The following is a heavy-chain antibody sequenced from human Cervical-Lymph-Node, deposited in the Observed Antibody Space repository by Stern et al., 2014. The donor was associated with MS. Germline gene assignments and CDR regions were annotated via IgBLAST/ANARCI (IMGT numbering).Heavy chain of an antibody. D-gene: IGHD3-16*01. CDR3: AEGPFRWTSFYTMDV. Sequence: LVESGGAVVQPGRSLRLSCAASGFTFSIYGMHWVRQAPGKGLEWVAIISYDGSSYYYADSVKGRFTISRDNSKNTLHLQMNSLRPEDTAVYYCAEGPFRWTSFYTMDVWGQGTTVTVFS. V-gene: IGHV3-30*18. CDR1: GFTFSIYG. J-gene: IGHJ6*02. CDR2: ISYDGSSY.